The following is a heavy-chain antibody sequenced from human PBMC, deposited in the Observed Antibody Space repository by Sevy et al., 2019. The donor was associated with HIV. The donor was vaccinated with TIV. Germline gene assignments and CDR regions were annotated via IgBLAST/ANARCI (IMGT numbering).Heavy chain of an antibody. V-gene: IGHV4-30-4*08. CDR1: GASISSPDHY. Sequence: SETLSLTCTVSGASISSPDHYWTWIRQPPGKGREWIGYIYYSGNTYYNPSLKSRVTISMDTSKRQFSRGLRSVSAADTAVYFGARNYSPWLLFDYWGRGTLVTVSS. J-gene: IGHJ4*02. CDR2: IYYSGNT. CDR3: ARNYSPWLLFDY. D-gene: IGHD2-15*01.